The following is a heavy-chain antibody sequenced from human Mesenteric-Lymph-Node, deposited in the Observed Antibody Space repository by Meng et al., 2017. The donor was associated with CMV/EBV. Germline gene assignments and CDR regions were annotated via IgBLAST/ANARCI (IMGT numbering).Heavy chain of an antibody. D-gene: IGHD3-3*01. CDR1: GFTFSSYG. CDR2: IWYDGSNK. Sequence: GESLKISCAASGFTFSSYGMHWVRQAPGKGLEWVAVIWYDGSNKYYADSVKGRFTISRDNSKNTLYLQMNSLRAEDTAVYYCAKDRAYYNFWSGYSPGGDWGQGTLVTVSS. J-gene: IGHJ4*02. V-gene: IGHV3-33*06. CDR3: AKDRAYYNFWSGYSPGGD.